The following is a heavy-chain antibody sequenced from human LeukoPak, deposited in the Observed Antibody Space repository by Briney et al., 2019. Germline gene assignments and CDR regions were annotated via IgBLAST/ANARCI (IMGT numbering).Heavy chain of an antibody. D-gene: IGHD2-15*01. J-gene: IGHJ4*02. Sequence: GGSLRLSCGASGFTLSSYWMQWVPQARGKGLVWVSRINCDGSSTNYADYVKDRFTISRDNAKNTLYLQLNILRAEDTAVYSCATSTYCSGGSCYSPTFEYWGQGTLVTVSS. CDR2: INCDGSST. CDR3: ATSTYCSGGSCYSPTFEY. V-gene: IGHV3-74*01. CDR1: GFTLSSYW.